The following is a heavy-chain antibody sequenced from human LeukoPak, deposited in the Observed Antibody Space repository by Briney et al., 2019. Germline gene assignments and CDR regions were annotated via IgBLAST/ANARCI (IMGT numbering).Heavy chain of an antibody. CDR2: IYGGGSVI. D-gene: IGHD5-12*01. J-gene: IGHJ4*02. CDR1: GFSFSGFG. CDR3: AKDRVPDSGYDIDY. V-gene: IGHV3-23*03. Sequence: PGGSLRLSCAASGFSFSGFGMYWVRQAPRKGLEWVAGIYGGGSVIKYADSVKGRFTISRDNSENTLYLQMHSLRVEDTAIYYCAKDRVPDSGYDIDYWGQGTLITVSS.